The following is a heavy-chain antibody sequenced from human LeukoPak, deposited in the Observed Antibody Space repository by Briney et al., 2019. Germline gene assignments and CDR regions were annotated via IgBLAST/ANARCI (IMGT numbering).Heavy chain of an antibody. CDR1: GGSISSSSYY. D-gene: IGHD6-13*01. CDR2: IYYSGST. CDR3: ARALTSSWLADAFDI. Sequence: SETLSLTXTVSGGSISSSSYYWGWIRQPPGKGLEWIGYIYYSGSTYYNPSLKSRVTISVDTSKNQFSLKLSSVTAADTAVYYCARALTSSWLADAFDIWGQETMVTVSS. V-gene: IGHV4-30-4*08. J-gene: IGHJ3*02.